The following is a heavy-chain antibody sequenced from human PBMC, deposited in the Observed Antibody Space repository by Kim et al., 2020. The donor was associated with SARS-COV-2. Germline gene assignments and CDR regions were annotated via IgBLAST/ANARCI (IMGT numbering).Heavy chain of an antibody. V-gene: IGHV3-23*01. J-gene: IGHJ1*01. CDR1: GFTFSSYA. Sequence: GGSLRLSCAASGFTFSSYAMSWVRQAPGKGLEWVAAISGSGGSTYYADSVKGRFTISRDNSKNTLYLQMNSLRAEDTAVYYCAKDLAGVITPAHCGQGTLLTVSS. CDR2: ISGSGGST. CDR3: AKDLAGVITPAH. D-gene: IGHD3-16*01.